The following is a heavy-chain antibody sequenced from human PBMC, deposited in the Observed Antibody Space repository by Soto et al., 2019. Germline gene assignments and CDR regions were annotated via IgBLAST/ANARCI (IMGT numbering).Heavy chain of an antibody. V-gene: IGHV3-74*01. CDR1: GFTFNTHW. D-gene: IGHD1-26*01. J-gene: IGHJ4*02. Sequence: EVQLVESGGGVVQPGGSLRLSCTAYGFTFNTHWMHWVRQAPGKGLVWVSRIYFDVITTNYADSVKGRLTVSGDNAKNTVYLHVNTLRDEDTAVYYCARGGAMGVDYWGQGTLVTVSS. CDR2: IYFDVITT. CDR3: ARGGAMGVDY.